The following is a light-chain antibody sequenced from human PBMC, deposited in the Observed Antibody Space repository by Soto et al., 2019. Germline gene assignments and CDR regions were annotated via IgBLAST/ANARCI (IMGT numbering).Light chain of an antibody. CDR1: QGISTY. CDR2: AAS. Sequence: DIQMTQSPSSLSASVRDRVTITCRASQGISTYLAWYQQKPGKVPKLLIYAASTLQSGVPSRFSGSGSGTDFTLTISSLQPEDVATYYCQKYDSVPWTFGQGTKVEIK. CDR3: QKYDSVPWT. V-gene: IGKV1-27*01. J-gene: IGKJ1*01.